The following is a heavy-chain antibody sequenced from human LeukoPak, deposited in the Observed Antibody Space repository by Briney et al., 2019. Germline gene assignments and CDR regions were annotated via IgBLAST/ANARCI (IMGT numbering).Heavy chain of an antibody. Sequence: GGSLRLSCTASGCALSSYAMSWVRQAPGVGLEWVSAIDGGGGRTWHADSVRGRFTISRDNSKNTLFMQMNSLRAEDTAVYYCAKAGDHSSGYYPIDFDYWGQGTMVTVSS. J-gene: IGHJ4*02. V-gene: IGHV3-23*01. CDR2: IDGGGGRT. CDR1: GCALSSYA. CDR3: AKAGDHSSGYYPIDFDY. D-gene: IGHD3-22*01.